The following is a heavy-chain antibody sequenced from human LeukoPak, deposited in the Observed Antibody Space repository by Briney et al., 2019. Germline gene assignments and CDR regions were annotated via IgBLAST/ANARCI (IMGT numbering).Heavy chain of an antibody. V-gene: IGHV1-58*02. J-gene: IGHJ4*02. CDR2: IVVGSGST. CDR1: GFTFTSSA. D-gene: IGHD3-10*01. Sequence: GTSVKVSCKASGFTFTSSAMQWVRQARGQRLEWIGWIVVGSGSTNYAQKFQERVTITRDMSTSTAYMELSSLRSEDTAVYYCAAKDYYGSGSYYLDYWGQGTLVTVSS. CDR3: AAKDYYGSGSYYLDY.